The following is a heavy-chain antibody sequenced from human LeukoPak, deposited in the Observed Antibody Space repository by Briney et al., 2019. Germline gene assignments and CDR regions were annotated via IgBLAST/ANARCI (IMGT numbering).Heavy chain of an antibody. Sequence: GASVKVSCKASGYTFTNYDINWVRQATGQGLEWMGWMNPNSANTGYSQKFQGRATFTRDTSISTAYMELSSLRSEDTAVYFCARATVVAGYCTTTRCYKPFDIWGQGTMVTVSS. CDR2: MNPNSANT. CDR3: ARATVVAGYCTTTRCYKPFDI. J-gene: IGHJ3*02. CDR1: GYTFTNYD. D-gene: IGHD2-2*02. V-gene: IGHV1-8*03.